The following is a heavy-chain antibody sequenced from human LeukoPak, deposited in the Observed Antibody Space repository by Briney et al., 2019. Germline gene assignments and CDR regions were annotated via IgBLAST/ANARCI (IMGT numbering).Heavy chain of an antibody. V-gene: IGHV4-34*01. CDR3: AREWRMVRGVID. J-gene: IGHJ4*02. CDR2: INHSGST. CDR1: GGSFSGYY. D-gene: IGHD3-10*01. Sequence: SEILSLTCAVYGGSFSGYYWSWIRQPPGKGLEWIGEINHSGSTNYNPSLKSRVTISVDTSKNQFSLKLSSVTAADTAVYYCAREWRMVRGVIDWGQGTLVTVSS.